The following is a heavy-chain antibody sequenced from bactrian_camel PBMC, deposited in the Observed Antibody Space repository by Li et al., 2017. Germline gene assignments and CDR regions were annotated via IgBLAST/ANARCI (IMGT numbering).Heavy chain of an antibody. CDR1: AYTGGPFY. CDR3: ATGEPGVVSVYDDSFCQT. J-gene: IGHJ4*01. Sequence: HVQLVESGGGSVQAGGSLRLSCAASAYTGGPFYMAYFRQAPGKEREGVATITTGTGNTDYADSVKGRFTISRDVAKSTVYLQMNSLKSEDTALYYCATGEPGVVSVYDDSFCQTEGPGDPGHRL. V-gene: IGHV3S1*01. D-gene: IGHD7*01. CDR2: ITTGTGNT.